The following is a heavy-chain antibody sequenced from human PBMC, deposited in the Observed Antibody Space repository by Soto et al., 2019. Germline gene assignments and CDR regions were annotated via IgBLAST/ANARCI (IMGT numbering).Heavy chain of an antibody. Sequence: QVQLQESGPGLVMPSQTLSLTCTVSGDSVNTDYYWRWIRQPPGKGLGLIGHIYYTGATYYTPSRKSRLSLPIDASKNQFSLRLTSVTAGDTPVYYCARDSAAKFYDSSSYYPHFAPGGKGTLVTVPS. CDR3: ARDSAAKFYDSSSYYPHFAP. CDR2: IYYTGAT. D-gene: IGHD3-22*01. V-gene: IGHV4-30-4*01. CDR1: GDSVNTDYY. J-gene: IGHJ5*02.